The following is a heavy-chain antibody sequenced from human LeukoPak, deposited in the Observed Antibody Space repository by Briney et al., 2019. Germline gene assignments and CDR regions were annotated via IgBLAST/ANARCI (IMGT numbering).Heavy chain of an antibody. V-gene: IGHV3-20*04. CDR1: GFTFDDYG. CDR3: ARWLLLGYFDY. J-gene: IGHJ4*02. CDR2: INWNGDST. D-gene: IGHD3-3*01. Sequence: GGSLRLSCAASGFTFDDYGMSWVRQAPGKGLEWVSGINWNGDSTGYADSVKGRITISRDNAKNSLYLQMNSLRAEDTAVYYCARWLLLGYFDYWGQGALVTVSS.